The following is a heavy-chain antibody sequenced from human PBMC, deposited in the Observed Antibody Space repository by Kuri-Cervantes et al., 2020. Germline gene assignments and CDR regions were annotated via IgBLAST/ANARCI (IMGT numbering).Heavy chain of an antibody. Sequence: SETLSLTCTVSGGSISSGDYYWSWIRQPPGKGLEWIGYIYHSGGTYYNPSLKSRVTISVDRSKNQFSLKLSSVTAADTAVYYCARAPRGSGWYRGENWFDPWGQGTLVTVSS. CDR1: GGSISSGDYY. CDR3: ARAPRGSGWYRGENWFDP. CDR2: IYHSGGT. D-gene: IGHD6-19*01. V-gene: IGHV4-30-2*01. J-gene: IGHJ5*02.